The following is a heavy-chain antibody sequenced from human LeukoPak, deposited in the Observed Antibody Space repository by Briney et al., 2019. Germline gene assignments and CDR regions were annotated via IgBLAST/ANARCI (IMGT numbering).Heavy chain of an antibody. Sequence: GGSLRLSCAASGFIFSSYEMNWVRQAPGKGLEWVSYISSSGSIIYYADSVKGRFTISRDNAKNSLYLQMNSLRAEDTAVYYCARERGMTTVTIDYWGQGTLVTVSS. CDR1: GFIFSSYE. CDR3: ARERGMTTVTIDY. CDR2: ISSSGSII. J-gene: IGHJ4*02. D-gene: IGHD4-17*01. V-gene: IGHV3-48*03.